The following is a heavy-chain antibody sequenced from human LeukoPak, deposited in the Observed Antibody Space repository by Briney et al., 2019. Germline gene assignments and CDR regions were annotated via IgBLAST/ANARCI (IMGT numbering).Heavy chain of an antibody. CDR2: INPSGGST. V-gene: IGHV1-46*01. CDR1: GYTFTSYY. J-gene: IGHJ6*03. Sequence: ASVKVSCKASGYTFTSYYMHWVRQAPGQGLEWMGIINPSGGSTSYAQKFQGRVTMTRDMSTSTVYMELSSLRSEDTAVYYCAREEMATIPNGYYYYYMDVWGKGTTVTVSS. D-gene: IGHD5-24*01. CDR3: AREEMATIPNGYYYYYMDV.